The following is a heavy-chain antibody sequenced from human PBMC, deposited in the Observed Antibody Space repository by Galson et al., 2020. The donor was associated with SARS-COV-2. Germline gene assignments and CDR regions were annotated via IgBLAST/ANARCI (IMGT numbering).Heavy chain of an antibody. CDR1: GGTFSSYA. D-gene: IGHD2-15*01. CDR3: AGDCSGGSCYWSHGGGYYGMDV. CDR2: IIPIFGTA. V-gene: IGHV1-69*13. J-gene: IGHJ6*02. Sequence: SVKVSCKASGGTFSSYAISWVRQAPGQGLEWMGGIIPIFGTANYAQKFQGRVTITADESTSTAYMELSSLRSEDTAVYYCAGDCSGGSCYWSHGGGYYGMDVWGQGTTVTVSS.